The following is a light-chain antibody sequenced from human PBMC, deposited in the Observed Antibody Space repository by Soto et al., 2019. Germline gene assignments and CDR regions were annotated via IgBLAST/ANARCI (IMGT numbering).Light chain of an antibody. J-gene: IGKJ5*01. CDR2: GSS. CDR1: QTFSTSY. V-gene: IGKV3-20*01. CDR3: QQYGGSPIT. Sequence: EIVLTQSPGTLSLSPGESATLSCRASQTFSTSYLAWYHQEPGQXHRVVIYGSSSRATGIPDRFSGHGSGTDGTITISRLEPEDCEVYYCQQYGGSPITFGQGTRLEIK.